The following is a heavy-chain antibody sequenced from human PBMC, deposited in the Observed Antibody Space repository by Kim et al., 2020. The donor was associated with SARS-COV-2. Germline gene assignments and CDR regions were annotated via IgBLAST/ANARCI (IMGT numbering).Heavy chain of an antibody. CDR3: ARDISPGYGGYYYYGMDV. J-gene: IGHJ6*02. CDR2: IWYDGSNK. D-gene: IGHD1-26*01. CDR1: GFTFSSYG. Sequence: GGSLRLSCAASGFTFSSYGMHWVRQAPGKGLEWVAVIWYDGSNKYYADSVKGRFTISRDNSKNTLYLQMNSLRAEDTAVYYCARDISPGYGGYYYYGMDVWGQGTTVTVSS. V-gene: IGHV3-33*01.